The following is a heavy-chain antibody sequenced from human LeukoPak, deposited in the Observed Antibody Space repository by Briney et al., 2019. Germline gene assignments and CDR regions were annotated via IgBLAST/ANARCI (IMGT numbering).Heavy chain of an antibody. CDR3: ARADYSGNYYSTY. CDR1: GFIFSDHY. CDR2: IRNKASSYTT. V-gene: IGHV3-72*01. J-gene: IGHJ4*02. D-gene: IGHD1-26*01. Sequence: GGSLRLSCAASGFIFSDHYADWVRQAPGKGPEWVGRIRNKASSYTTEYAASVKGRFTISRDDSKNSLYLQMDSLKIEDTAVYYCARADYSGNYYSTYWGQGTLVTVSS.